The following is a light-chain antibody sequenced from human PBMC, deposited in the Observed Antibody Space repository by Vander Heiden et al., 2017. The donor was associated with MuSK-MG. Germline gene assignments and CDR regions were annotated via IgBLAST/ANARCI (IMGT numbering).Light chain of an antibody. CDR2: AAS. V-gene: IGKV1-39*01. Sequence: DIQMTQSPSSLSASVGDRVTITCRASQSISSYLNWYQQKPGKAPKLLIYAASSLQRVVTSRFTGTGDRTHFTLTISGLQPVDFEPHYSQKRVRNPPGLTFGGGTKVEIK. J-gene: IGKJ4*01. CDR1: QSISSY. CDR3: QKRVRNPPGLT.